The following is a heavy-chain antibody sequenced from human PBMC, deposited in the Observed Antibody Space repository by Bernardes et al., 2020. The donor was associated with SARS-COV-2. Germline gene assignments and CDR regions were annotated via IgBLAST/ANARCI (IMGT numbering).Heavy chain of an antibody. CDR2: IRYDGNND. Sequence: GGSLRPSCAASGFTFSSYGMTWVRQPPGKGLEWVAFIRYDGNNDYYADSVKGRFTISRDNSKNTLYLQMNSLRSEDTAVYYCAKELNWNHFDYWGQGSLVTVSS. J-gene: IGHJ4*02. CDR1: GFTFSSYG. V-gene: IGHV3-30*02. D-gene: IGHD1-20*01. CDR3: AKELNWNHFDY.